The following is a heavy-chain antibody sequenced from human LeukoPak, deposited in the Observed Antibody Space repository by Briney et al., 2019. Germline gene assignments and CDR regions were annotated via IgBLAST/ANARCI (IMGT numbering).Heavy chain of an antibody. CDR1: GFAFSTYW. Sequence: GGSLRLSCAASGFAFSTYWMDWVRQAPGKGLERVGNINQDGSVKHYVDSVRGRFTISRDNARNSVYLQTSALRVEDTAVYYCTRDFVFWGQGSLVTASS. V-gene: IGHV3-7*01. CDR3: TRDFVF. J-gene: IGHJ4*02. CDR2: INQDGSVK. D-gene: IGHD3-3*01.